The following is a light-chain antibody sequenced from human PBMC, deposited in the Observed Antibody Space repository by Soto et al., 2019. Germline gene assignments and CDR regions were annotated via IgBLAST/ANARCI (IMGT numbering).Light chain of an antibody. Sequence: EIVLTQSPGTLSLSPGKRATLSCRASQSISSSYLAWYQQRPGQAPRLLIYGASSRATGIPDRFSGSGSGTDFTLTISRLEPEDFAVYYCQQYRTSPYTFGQGTKVDIK. CDR2: GAS. CDR1: QSISSSY. V-gene: IGKV3-20*01. J-gene: IGKJ2*01. CDR3: QQYRTSPYT.